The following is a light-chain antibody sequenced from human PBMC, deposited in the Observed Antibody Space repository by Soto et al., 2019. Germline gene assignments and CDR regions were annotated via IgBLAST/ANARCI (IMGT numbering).Light chain of an antibody. J-gene: IGLJ1*01. Sequence: QSVLTQPASVSGSPGQSITISCTGTSSDIGSYNLVSWYQQNPGKAPKLIIYEVTERPSGVSSRFSGSKSGNTASLTISGLQAEDEADYYCCSYAGTPTFRYVFGAGTKLTVL. V-gene: IGLV2-23*02. CDR2: EVT. CDR1: SSDIGSYNL. CDR3: CSYAGTPTFRYV.